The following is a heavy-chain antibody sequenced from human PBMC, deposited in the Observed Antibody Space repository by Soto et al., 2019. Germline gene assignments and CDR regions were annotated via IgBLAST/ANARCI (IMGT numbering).Heavy chain of an antibody. CDR2: IGCDGSNK. J-gene: IGHJ4*02. V-gene: IGHV3-33*01. Sequence: QVQLVESGGGVVQPGRSLRLSCAASGFTFSSYGMHWVRQAPDRGLEWVAIIGCDGSNKYYPDSVKGRFTISRDNSKNTLFLQMNSLRAEDTAVYYCARDRGDYYLDYWGQGTLGPVSS. CDR1: GFTFSSYG. CDR3: ARDRGDYYLDY.